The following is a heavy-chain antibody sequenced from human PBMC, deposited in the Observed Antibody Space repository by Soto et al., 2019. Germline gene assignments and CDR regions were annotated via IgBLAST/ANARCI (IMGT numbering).Heavy chain of an antibody. Sequence: QVQLVQSGAEVKKPGASVKVSCKTSGYIFTAYSMHWVRQAPGQGLEWMGVVNPSGGSAHYAQSFEGRVTLTTDTSMSTFYMELSSLRSEDTAVYYCAREENCRGGTCYSEYFHHWGQGTLVTDSS. CDR1: GYIFTAYS. J-gene: IGHJ1*01. V-gene: IGHV1-46*01. D-gene: IGHD2-15*01. CDR3: AREENCRGGTCYSEYFHH. CDR2: VNPSGGSA.